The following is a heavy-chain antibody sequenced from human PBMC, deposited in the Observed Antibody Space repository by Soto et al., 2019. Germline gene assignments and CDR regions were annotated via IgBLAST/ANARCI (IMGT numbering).Heavy chain of an antibody. CDR2: MFYSGNT. CDR3: ARGADSHDSSGSLHD. D-gene: IGHD3-22*01. CDR1: GGSIRSDF. V-gene: IGHV4-59*01. Sequence: QVQLQESGPGLVRPSETLSLTCTVSGGSIRSDFWTWIRQPPGKGLEWIGYMFYSGNTNHNPSLKRRVTLSVDTSKNQFSLRLSSVTAADTAVYYCARGADSHDSSGSLHDWGQGTLVTVSS. J-gene: IGHJ4*02.